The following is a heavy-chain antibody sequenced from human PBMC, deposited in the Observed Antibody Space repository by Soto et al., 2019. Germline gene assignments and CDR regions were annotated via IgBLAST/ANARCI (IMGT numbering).Heavy chain of an antibody. CDR3: AREWSGGRRDGNPDKYYGMDV. D-gene: IGHD2-15*01. Sequence: SVKVSCKASGGTFSSYAISWVRQAPGQGLEWVGGIIPIFGTANYAQKFQGRVTITADESTSTAYMELSSLRSEDTAVYYCAREWSGGRRDGNPDKYYGMDVWGQGSKVTVSS. V-gene: IGHV1-69*13. J-gene: IGHJ6*02. CDR2: IIPIFGTA. CDR1: GGTFSSYA.